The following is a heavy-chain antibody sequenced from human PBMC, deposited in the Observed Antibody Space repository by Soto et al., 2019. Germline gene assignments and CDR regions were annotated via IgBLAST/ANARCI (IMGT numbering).Heavy chain of an antibody. V-gene: IGHV4-39*01. CDR1: GGSINSSSYF. Sequence: SETLSLTCSVSGGSINSSSYFWGWVRQPPGKGLGWIGSIYYSGSTYSNPSLRSRVTISVDTSKNQFSLKLSSVTAADTAVFYCARHYSSGSLNWFETWGQGTLVTVSS. J-gene: IGHJ5*02. CDR2: IYYSGST. CDR3: ARHYSSGSLNWFET. D-gene: IGHD6-19*01.